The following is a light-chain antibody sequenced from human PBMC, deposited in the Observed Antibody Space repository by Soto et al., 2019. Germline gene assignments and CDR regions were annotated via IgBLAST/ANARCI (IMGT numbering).Light chain of an antibody. J-gene: IGKJ4*01. CDR3: QQYDNLPLT. CDR2: DAS. CDR1: QAISNY. V-gene: IGKV1-33*01. Sequence: DIQMTQSPSSLSASVGDRVTITCQASQAISNYLNWYQQKPGKAPKLLIYDASNLETRVPSRFSGSGSGTDFTFTISSLQPEDIATYYCQQYDNLPLTFGGGTKVEIK.